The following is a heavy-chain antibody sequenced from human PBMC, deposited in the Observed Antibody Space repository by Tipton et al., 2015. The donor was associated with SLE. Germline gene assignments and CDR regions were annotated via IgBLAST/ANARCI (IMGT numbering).Heavy chain of an antibody. CDR1: GGTFSSYA. Sequence: QLVQSGPEVKKPGSSVKVSCKASGGTFSSYAISWVRQAPGQGLEWMGGIIPIFGTANYAQKFQGRVTITADESTSTAYMELSSLRPEDTAVYYCALVVAATGNWFDPWGQGTLVTVSS. V-gene: IGHV1-69*01. CDR2: IIPIFGTA. J-gene: IGHJ5*02. CDR3: ALVVAATGNWFDP. D-gene: IGHD2-15*01.